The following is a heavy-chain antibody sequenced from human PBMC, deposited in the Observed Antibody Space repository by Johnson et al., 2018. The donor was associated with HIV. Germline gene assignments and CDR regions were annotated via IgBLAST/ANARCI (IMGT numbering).Heavy chain of an antibody. Sequence: EVQLVESGGGLVQPGGSLRLSCAGSGFTFSNYWMHWVRQAPGKGLVWVARINSAGSDTSYAGSVKGRFTISRDNAKNTLYLQMNGLRAEDTAVYYCAKCILGSSLIDAFDIWGQGTRVTVSS. CDR2: INSAGSDT. V-gene: IGHV3-74*02. D-gene: IGHD6-13*01. J-gene: IGHJ3*02. CDR1: GFTFSNYW. CDR3: AKCILGSSLIDAFDI.